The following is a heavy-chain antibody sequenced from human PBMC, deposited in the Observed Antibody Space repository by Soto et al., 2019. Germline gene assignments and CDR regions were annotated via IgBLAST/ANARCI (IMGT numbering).Heavy chain of an antibody. V-gene: IGHV3-23*01. CDR2: ISGSGSSI. J-gene: IGHJ5*02. CDR3: AKGALCSSTNCYVLSYFDP. Sequence: EVQLLESGGGLVQPGGSLRLSCAASGFTFSSYAMNWVRQAPGKGLEWVSSISGSGSSIYYAGSVKGRFTISRDNAKNTLYLQMNSLRAEDRAVYYCAKGALCSSTNCYVLSYFDPWGQGTLVTVSS. D-gene: IGHD2-2*01. CDR1: GFTFSSYA.